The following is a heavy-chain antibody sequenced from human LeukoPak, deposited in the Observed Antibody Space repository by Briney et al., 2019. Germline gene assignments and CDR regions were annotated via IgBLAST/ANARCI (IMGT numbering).Heavy chain of an antibody. V-gene: IGHV3-30*03. CDR1: GFTFSNFA. D-gene: IGHD6-19*01. Sequence: GGSLRLSCAASGFTFSNFAMHWVRQAPGKGLQWVAVISFDGSNKYYADSVKGRFTISRDNSKNTLYLQMNSLRAEDTAVYYCARTLAVADAFDYWGQGTLVTVSS. J-gene: IGHJ4*02. CDR3: ARTLAVADAFDY. CDR2: ISFDGSNK.